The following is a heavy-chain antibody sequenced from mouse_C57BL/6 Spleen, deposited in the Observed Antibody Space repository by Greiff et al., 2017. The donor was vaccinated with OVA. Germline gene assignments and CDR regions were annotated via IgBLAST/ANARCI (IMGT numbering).Heavy chain of an antibody. CDR3: ARWRQLRPSFDY. CDR1: GYTFTSYW. CDR2: IYPSDSET. D-gene: IGHD3-2*02. J-gene: IGHJ2*01. Sequence: QVQLKQPGAELVRPGSSVKLSCKASGYTFTSYWMDWVKQRPGQGLEWIGNIYPSDSETHYNQKFKDKATLTVDKSSSTAYMQLSSLTSEDSAVYYCARWRQLRPSFDYWGQGTTLTVSS. V-gene: IGHV1-61*01.